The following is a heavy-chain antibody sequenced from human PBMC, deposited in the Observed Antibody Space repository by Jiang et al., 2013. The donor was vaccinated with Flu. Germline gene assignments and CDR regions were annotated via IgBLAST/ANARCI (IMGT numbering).Heavy chain of an antibody. J-gene: IGHJ6*01. CDR1: GYSISSGYY. Sequence: LLKPSETLSLTCAVSGYSISSGYYWGWIRQPPGKGQEWIGSIYHSGSTYYNPSLKSRVTISVDTSKNQFSLKLSSVTAADTAVYYCAKQYNWNDGPSHGMDV. CDR2: IYHSGST. D-gene: IGHD1-1*01. CDR3: AKQYNWNDGPSHGMDV. V-gene: IGHV4-38-2*01.